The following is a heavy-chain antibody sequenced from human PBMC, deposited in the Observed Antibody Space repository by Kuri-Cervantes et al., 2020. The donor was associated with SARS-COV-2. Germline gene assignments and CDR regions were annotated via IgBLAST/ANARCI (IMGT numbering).Heavy chain of an antibody. V-gene: IGHV3-74*01. CDR3: ARHWDSSANWFDP. J-gene: IGHJ5*02. CDR1: GFTFSSYA. D-gene: IGHD6-25*01. Sequence: GESLKISCAASGFTFSSYAMHWVRQAPGKGLVWVSRINSDGSSTVYADSVKGRFTISRDNAKNTLYLQMNSLRAEDTAVYYCARHWDSSANWFDPWGQGTLVTVSS. CDR2: INSDGSST.